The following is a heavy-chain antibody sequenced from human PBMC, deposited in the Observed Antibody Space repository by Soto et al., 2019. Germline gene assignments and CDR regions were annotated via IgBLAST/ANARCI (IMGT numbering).Heavy chain of an antibody. CDR2: IYTSGST. J-gene: IGHJ6*02. CDR1: GGSISSYY. V-gene: IGHV4-4*07. Sequence: QVQLQESGPGLVKPSETLSLTCTVSGGSISSYYWSWIRQPAGKGLEWIGRIYTSGSTNYNPSLKRRVTMSVDTSKNQFSLKLSSVTAADTAVYYCASAPLHYYDSSGYYYSYYYYGMDVWGQGTTVTVSS. CDR3: ASAPLHYYDSSGYYYSYYYYGMDV. D-gene: IGHD3-22*01.